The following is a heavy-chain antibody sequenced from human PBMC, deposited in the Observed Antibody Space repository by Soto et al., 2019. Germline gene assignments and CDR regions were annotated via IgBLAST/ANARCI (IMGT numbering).Heavy chain of an antibody. D-gene: IGHD3-9*01. CDR2: IYYSGST. J-gene: IGHJ2*01. Sequence: QVQLQESGPGLVKPSQTLSLTCTVSGGSISSGGYYWSWIRQHPGKGLEWIGYIYYSGSTYYNPSLKSRVTISVDTSKNQFSLKLSSVTAADTAVYYRARVRRYFDWLLENLEGWYFDLWGRGTLVTVSS. V-gene: IGHV4-31*03. CDR3: ARVRRYFDWLLENLEGWYFDL. CDR1: GGSISSGGYY.